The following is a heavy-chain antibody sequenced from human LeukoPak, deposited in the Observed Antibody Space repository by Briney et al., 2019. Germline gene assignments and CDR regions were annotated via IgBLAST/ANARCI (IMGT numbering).Heavy chain of an antibody. CDR2: IYHSGST. CDR1: GGSISSGGYY. Sequence: KSSQTLSLTCTVSGGSISSGGYYWSWIRQPPGKGLEWIGYIYHSGSTYYNPSLKSRVTISVDRSKNQFPLKLSSVTAADTAVYYCARTRYCSGGSCPNWFDPWGQGTLVTVSS. V-gene: IGHV4-30-2*01. D-gene: IGHD2-15*01. CDR3: ARTRYCSGGSCPNWFDP. J-gene: IGHJ5*02.